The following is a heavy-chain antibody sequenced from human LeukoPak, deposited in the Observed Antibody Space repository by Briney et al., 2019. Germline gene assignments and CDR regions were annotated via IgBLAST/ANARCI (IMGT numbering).Heavy chain of an antibody. D-gene: IGHD3-10*01. V-gene: IGHV1-69*02. CDR2: IIPILGIP. CDR1: GGSFSSYP. CDR3: ARNAGGRYYGSRQVGYYNGMDV. Sequence: SVKVSCKASGGSFSSYPISWVRQAPGQGLEWLGKIIPILGIPNYAQKFHGRVTITADKSTSTAYMELSSLRSEDTAVYYCARNAGGRYYGSRQVGYYNGMDVWGQGTTVTVSS. J-gene: IGHJ6*02.